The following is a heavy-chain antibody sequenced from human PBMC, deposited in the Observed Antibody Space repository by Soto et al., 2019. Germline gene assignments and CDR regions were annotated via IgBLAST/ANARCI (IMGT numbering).Heavy chain of an antibody. Sequence: SETLSLTCAVSGGSISSSNWWSWVRQPPGKGLEWIGEIYHSGSTNYNPSLKSRVTISVDKSKNQFSLKLSSVTAADTAVYYCARGFFKFYYGMDVWGQGTTVTVSS. CDR2: IYHSGST. J-gene: IGHJ6*02. V-gene: IGHV4-4*02. CDR3: ARGFFKFYYGMDV. CDR1: GGSISSSNW.